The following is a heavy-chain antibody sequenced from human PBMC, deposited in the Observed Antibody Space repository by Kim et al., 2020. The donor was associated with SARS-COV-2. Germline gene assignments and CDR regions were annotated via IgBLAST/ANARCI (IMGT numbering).Heavy chain of an antibody. CDR3: ARGLVTWGAGTFDY. V-gene: IGHV3-11*05. CDR2: ISSTNTYT. Sequence: GGSLRLSCAASGFTFSDFYMNWIRQAPGKGLEWVAYISSTNTYTNYADSVKGRFTISRDNAKKSLYLQMNSLRVEDTAVYYCARGLVTWGAGTFDYWGQGALVTVSS. J-gene: IGHJ4*02. D-gene: IGHD6-13*01. CDR1: GFTFSDFY.